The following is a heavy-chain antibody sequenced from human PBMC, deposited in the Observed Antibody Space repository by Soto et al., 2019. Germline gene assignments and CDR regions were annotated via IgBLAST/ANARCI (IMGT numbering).Heavy chain of an antibody. CDR1: GGSFSGYY. CDR2: INHSGST. D-gene: IGHD3-16*02. V-gene: IGHV4-34*01. CDR3: ARYVWGSYRSRPRFDY. J-gene: IGHJ4*02. Sequence: SETLSLTCAVYGGSFSGYYWSWIRQPPGKGLEWIGEINHSGSTNYNPSLKSRVTISVDTSKNQFSLKLSSVTAADTAVYYCARYVWGSYRSRPRFDYWGQATLVTVSS.